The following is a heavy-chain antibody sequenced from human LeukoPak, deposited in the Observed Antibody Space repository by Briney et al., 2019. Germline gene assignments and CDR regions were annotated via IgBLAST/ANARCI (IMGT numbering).Heavy chain of an antibody. D-gene: IGHD2-15*01. Sequence: ASVKVSCKASGYTFTNYDINWVRQATGQGLEWMGWMSPSSGDTGFAQKFQGRVTMTRNTSISSAYMELSSLRSEDTAVYYCARAEGYCSGGSCFDYWGQGTLVTVSS. CDR2: MSPSSGDT. CDR3: ARAEGYCSGGSCFDY. J-gene: IGHJ4*02. CDR1: GYTFTNYD. V-gene: IGHV1-8*01.